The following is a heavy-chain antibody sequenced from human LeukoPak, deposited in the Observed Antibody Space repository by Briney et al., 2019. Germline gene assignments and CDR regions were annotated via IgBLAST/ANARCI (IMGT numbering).Heavy chain of an antibody. Sequence: GGSLRLSCAASGFTFSSYEMNWVRQAPGKGLEWVSYISSSGSTIYYADSVKGRFTISRDNAKNSLYLQMNSLRAEDTAVYYCARVGITMVRGVIITPYYYYYGMDVWGQGTTVTVSS. CDR1: GFTFSSYE. D-gene: IGHD3-10*01. CDR3: ARVGITMVRGVIITPYYYYYGMDV. CDR2: ISSSGSTI. J-gene: IGHJ6*02. V-gene: IGHV3-48*03.